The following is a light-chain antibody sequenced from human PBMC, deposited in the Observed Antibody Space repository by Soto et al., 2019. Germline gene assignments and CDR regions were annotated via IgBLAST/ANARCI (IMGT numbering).Light chain of an antibody. J-gene: IGKJ1*01. CDR3: QRYDSFRT. V-gene: IGKV3-20*01. CDR2: GAS. CDR1: QSVRSNF. Sequence: EIVLTQSPGTLSLSPGERATLSCRASQSVRSNFLAWYQQKPGQAPRLLIYGASNRATGIPDRFSGSGSGTDFTNTITRLEPEDFAMYYCQRYDSFRTFGQGTNVEI.